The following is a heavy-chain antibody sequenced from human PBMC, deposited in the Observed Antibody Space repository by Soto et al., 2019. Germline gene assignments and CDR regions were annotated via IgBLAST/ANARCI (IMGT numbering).Heavy chain of an antibody. CDR2: IYYKGNT. CDR3: ARDSRPVQLERPPPCAPDY. V-gene: IGHV4-59*01. J-gene: IGHJ4*02. D-gene: IGHD1-1*01. Sequence: KPSETLSLTCTVSGDSINSDYWSWIRQPPGKGLEWIGYIYYKGNTNYNPFLKSRVTLSLDKSKNQFSLKMNSVTAADTAVYYCARDSRPVQLERPPPCAPDYWGQGTLVTVSS. CDR1: GDSINSDY.